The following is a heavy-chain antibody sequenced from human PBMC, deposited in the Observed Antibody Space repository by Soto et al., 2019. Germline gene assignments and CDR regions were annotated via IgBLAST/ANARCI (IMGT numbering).Heavy chain of an antibody. Sequence: GGSLRLSCEASGFTFXSYIKNWVRQAPGEGLEWLSYISGGGTAMSHADSVKGRFTISRDNAQSSLFLQMDSLRAEDTAVYYCARDSSYGFDYWGQGALVTVSS. CDR1: GFTFXSYI. CDR3: ARDSSYGFDY. J-gene: IGHJ4*02. D-gene: IGHD4-17*01. CDR2: ISGGGTAM. V-gene: IGHV3-48*01.